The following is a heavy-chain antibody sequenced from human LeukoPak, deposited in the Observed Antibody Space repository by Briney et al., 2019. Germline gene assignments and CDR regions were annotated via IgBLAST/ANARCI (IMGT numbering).Heavy chain of an antibody. V-gene: IGHV3-43D*03. D-gene: IGHD1-26*01. CDR2: ISWDGGST. CDR1: GFTFDDYA. Sequence: GGSLRLSCAASGFTFDDYAMHWVRQAPGKGLEWVSLISWDGGSTYYADSVKGRFTISRDNSKNSLYLQMDSLRAEDTALYCCAKGRDGYSGSYYLDYWGQGTLVTVSS. CDR3: AKGRDGYSGSYYLDY. J-gene: IGHJ4*02.